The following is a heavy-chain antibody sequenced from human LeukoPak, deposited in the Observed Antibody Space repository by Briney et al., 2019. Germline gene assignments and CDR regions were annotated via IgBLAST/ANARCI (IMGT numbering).Heavy chain of an antibody. J-gene: IGHJ6*03. CDR1: GFTFSGSA. D-gene: IGHD6-19*01. V-gene: IGHV3-73*01. Sequence: PGGSLRLSCAASGFTFSGSAMHWVRQASRKGLEWAGRIRSKANSYATAYAASVKGRFTISRDDSKNTAYLQMNSLKTGDTAVYYCTRHVRGIAVAGSYYYYYMDVWGKGTTVTVSS. CDR3: TRHVRGIAVAGSYYYYYMDV. CDR2: IRSKANSYAT.